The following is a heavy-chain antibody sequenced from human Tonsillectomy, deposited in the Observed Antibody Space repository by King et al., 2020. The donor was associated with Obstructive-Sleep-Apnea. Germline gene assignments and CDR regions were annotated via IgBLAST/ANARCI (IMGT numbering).Heavy chain of an antibody. J-gene: IGHJ4*02. V-gene: IGHV3-30*18. D-gene: IGHD6-13*01. CDR1: GFSFSTRD. CDR2: ISWNERDK. CDR3: AKGEWSSRSIDY. Sequence: VQLVESGGGVVQPGTSLRLSCAASGFSFSTRDIHWVRQAPGKGLEWVALISWNERDKYYADSVKGRFTSSRDNSKNTLYLEMNGLRAEDTAAYYCAKGEWSSRSIDYWGQGTLVTVSS.